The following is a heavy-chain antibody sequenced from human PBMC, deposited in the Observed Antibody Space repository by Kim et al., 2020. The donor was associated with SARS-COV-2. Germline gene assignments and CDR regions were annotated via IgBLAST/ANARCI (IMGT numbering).Heavy chain of an antibody. V-gene: IGHV3-21*01. CDR3: ARDRATVTTYYYYGMDV. J-gene: IGHJ6*02. D-gene: IGHD4-17*01. Sequence: AKGRFTISRYNAKNSLYLQMNSLRAEDTAVYYCARDRATVTTYYYYGMDVWGQGTTVTVSS.